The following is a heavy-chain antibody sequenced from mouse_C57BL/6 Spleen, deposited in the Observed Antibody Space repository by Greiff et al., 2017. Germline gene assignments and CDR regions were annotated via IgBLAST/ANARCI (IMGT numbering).Heavy chain of an antibody. D-gene: IGHD1-1*01. Sequence: EVKLVESGGDLVKPGGSLKLSCAASGFTFSSYGMSWVRQTPDKRLEWVATISSGGSYTYYTDSVKGRFTISRDNAKNTLYLQMSSLRSEDTAMYYCARHPHYYGSSYRYFDVWGTGTTVTVSS. J-gene: IGHJ1*03. CDR1: GFTFSSYG. V-gene: IGHV5-6*01. CDR2: ISSGGSYT. CDR3: ARHPHYYGSSYRYFDV.